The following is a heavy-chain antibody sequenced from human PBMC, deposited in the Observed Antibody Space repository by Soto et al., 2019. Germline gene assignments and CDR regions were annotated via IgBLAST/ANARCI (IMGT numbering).Heavy chain of an antibody. CDR2: ITSSSSTI. V-gene: IGHV3-11*01. Sequence: PGGSLRLSCAASGLSFSDYYMSWIRQAPGQGLEWIAYITSSSSTIYYADSVKGRFTISRNDAKNSLYLQLDSLRAEDTAVYYCATVLSSSNFNYWGQGTVVTVSS. D-gene: IGHD6-6*01. J-gene: IGHJ4*02. CDR1: GLSFSDYY. CDR3: ATVLSSSNFNY.